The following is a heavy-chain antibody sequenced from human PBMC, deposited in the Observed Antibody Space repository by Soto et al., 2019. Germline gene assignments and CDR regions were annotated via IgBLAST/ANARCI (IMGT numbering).Heavy chain of an antibody. Sequence: QVQLVQSGAEVRKPGASVTVSCRSSGDSFNDYYIHWVRQAPGQGFEWMGWINPNGGVTKYAQKFQGSVSMTRDTSIRTVYMQLSRLRSDDTAVYYCARESGGGTAALASYCFFLGVWGTGPTLTVS. CDR3: ARESGGGTAALASYCFFLGV. V-gene: IGHV1-2*04. D-gene: IGHD6-13*01. CDR2: INPNGGVT. CDR1: GDSFNDYY. J-gene: IGHJ6*03.